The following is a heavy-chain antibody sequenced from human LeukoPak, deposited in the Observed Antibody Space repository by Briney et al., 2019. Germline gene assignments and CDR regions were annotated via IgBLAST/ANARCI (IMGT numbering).Heavy chain of an antibody. Sequence: ASVKVSCKASGDTFSSYAISWVRQAPGQGLEWMGGIIPIFGTANYAQKFQGRVTITADKSTSTAYMELSSLRSEDTAVYYCARKHSSSHFDYWGQGTLVTVSS. CDR2: IIPIFGTA. CDR3: ARKHSSSHFDY. J-gene: IGHJ4*02. V-gene: IGHV1-69*06. D-gene: IGHD6-13*01. CDR1: GDTFSSYA.